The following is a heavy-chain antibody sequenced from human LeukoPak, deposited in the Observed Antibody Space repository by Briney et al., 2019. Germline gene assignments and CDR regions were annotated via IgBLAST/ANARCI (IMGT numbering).Heavy chain of an antibody. CDR1: GFTFSSYW. CDR3: AVYGDRIYGMDV. J-gene: IGHJ6*02. Sequence: GGSLRLSCAASGFTFSSYWMHWVRQAPGKGLEWVSVIYSGGSTYYADSVKGRFTISRDNSKNTLYLQMNSLRAEDTAVYYCAVYGDRIYGMDVWGQGTTVTVSS. D-gene: IGHD4-17*01. CDR2: IYSGGST. V-gene: IGHV3-66*01.